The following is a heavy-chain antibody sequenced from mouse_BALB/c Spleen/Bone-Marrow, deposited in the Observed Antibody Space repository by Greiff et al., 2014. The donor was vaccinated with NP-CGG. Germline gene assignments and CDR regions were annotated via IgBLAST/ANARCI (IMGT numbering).Heavy chain of an antibody. CDR3: ARRVYYDYDGGAWFAY. CDR1: DYTFTSYD. D-gene: IGHD2-4*01. V-gene: IGHV1-85*01. CDR2: IFPGDGST. J-gene: IGHJ3*01. Sequence: QVQLKQSGAELVKPGASVKLSCKASDYTFTSYDINWVRQRPEQGLEWIGWIFPGDGSTKYNEKFKGKATLTTDKSSSTAYMQLSRLTSEDSAVYFCARRVYYDYDGGAWFAYWGQGTLVTVSA.